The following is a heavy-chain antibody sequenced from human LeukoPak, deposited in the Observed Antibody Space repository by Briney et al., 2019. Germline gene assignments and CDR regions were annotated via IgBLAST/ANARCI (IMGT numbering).Heavy chain of an antibody. CDR1: GFTVSSNY. CDR3: ASTDTTDWYVDY. J-gene: IGHJ4*02. Sequence: GGSLRLSCAASGFTVSSNYMSWVRQAPGKGLEWVSVIYSGGSTHYADSVKGRFTISRDNSKNTLYLQMNSLRAEDTAVYYCASTDTTDWYVDYWGQGTLVTVSS. CDR2: IYSGGST. V-gene: IGHV3-66*01. D-gene: IGHD3-9*01.